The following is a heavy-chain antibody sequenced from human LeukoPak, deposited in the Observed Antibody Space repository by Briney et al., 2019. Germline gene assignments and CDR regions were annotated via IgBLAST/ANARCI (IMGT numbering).Heavy chain of an antibody. CDR3: ARHRGSSSLFDY. CDR2: IYYSGST. CDR1: GGSISSGSYY. V-gene: IGHV4-39*01. J-gene: IGHJ4*02. D-gene: IGHD6-6*01. Sequence: SQTLSLTCTVSGGSISSGSYYWSWIRQPPGMGLEYIGSIYYSGSTYYNPSLKSRVTISVDTSKNQFSLKLSSVTAADTAVYYCARHRGSSSLFDYWGQGTLVTVSS.